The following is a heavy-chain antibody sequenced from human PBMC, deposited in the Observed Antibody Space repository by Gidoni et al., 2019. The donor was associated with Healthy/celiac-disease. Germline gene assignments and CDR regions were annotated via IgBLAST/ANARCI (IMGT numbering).Heavy chain of an antibody. CDR3: AKERGPVNYYDSSGYPIDFDY. CDR1: GVTFSSYA. D-gene: IGHD3-22*01. J-gene: IGHJ4*02. V-gene: IGHV3-23*01. CDR2: IRGSCGST. Sequence: EVQLLESGGGLVQPGGALRLSCADAGVTFSSYAMSWVRQAPGKGLEWVSAIRGSCGSTYYADSVKCRFTISRDNSKNTLYLQMNSLRAEDTAVYYCAKERGPVNYYDSSGYPIDFDYWGQGTLVTVSS.